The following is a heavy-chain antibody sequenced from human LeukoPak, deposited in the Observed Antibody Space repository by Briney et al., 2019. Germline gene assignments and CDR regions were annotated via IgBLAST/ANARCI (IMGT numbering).Heavy chain of an antibody. V-gene: IGHV3-21*01. CDR1: GFTFSSYS. CDR3: ARDPGLYCSAGSCSPL. Sequence: GGSLRLSCVASGFTFSSYSMNWVRQAPGKGLEWVSSISSSSYIYYAGSVKGRFTISRDNAKNSLYLQMNSLRAEDTAVYYCARDPGLYCSAGSCSPLWGQGTLVTVSS. J-gene: IGHJ4*02. D-gene: IGHD2-15*01. CDR2: ISSSSYI.